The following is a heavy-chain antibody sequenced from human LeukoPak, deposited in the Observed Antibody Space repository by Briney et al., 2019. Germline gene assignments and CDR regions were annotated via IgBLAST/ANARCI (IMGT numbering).Heavy chain of an antibody. D-gene: IGHD5-24*01. Sequence: PGGSLRLSCAASGFTFSNYWMHWVRQAPGKGLVWVSRINSDGSSTTYADSVKGRFTISRDNAKNTLNLQMNSLRAEDTAVYYCVRDGDGYNFDYWGQGTLVTVSS. CDR3: VRDGDGYNFDY. CDR2: INSDGSST. V-gene: IGHV3-74*01. CDR1: GFTFSNYW. J-gene: IGHJ4*02.